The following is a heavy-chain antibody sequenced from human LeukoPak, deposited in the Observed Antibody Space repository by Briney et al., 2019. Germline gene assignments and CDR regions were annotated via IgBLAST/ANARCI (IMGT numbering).Heavy chain of an antibody. CDR3: NYYGSGSYYIPFDY. D-gene: IGHD3-10*01. Sequence: QTGGSLRLSCAASGFTFSSYAMSWVRQAPGKGLEWVSAISGSGGSTYYADSVKGRFTISRDNSKNTLYLQMNSLGAEDTAVYYCNYYGSGSYYIPFDYWGQGTLVTVSS. CDR1: GFTFSSYA. V-gene: IGHV3-23*01. J-gene: IGHJ4*02. CDR2: ISGSGGST.